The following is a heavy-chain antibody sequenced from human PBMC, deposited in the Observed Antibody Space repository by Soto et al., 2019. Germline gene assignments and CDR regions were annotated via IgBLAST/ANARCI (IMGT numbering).Heavy chain of an antibody. CDR2: NIPFFHAP. D-gene: IGHD6-13*01. CDR3: ARSRAAAPPRVGMDV. V-gene: IGHV1-69*01. Sequence: QVQLLRSGAEVKKPGSSVTVSCKASGGTFSRHAISWVRQAPGQGLEWMGGNIPFFHAPNYAQKFQGRVTITADESTSIVFMEMSSLRFEDTAVYYCARSRAAAPPRVGMDVWGQGTTVTVSS. CDR1: GGTFSRHA. J-gene: IGHJ6*02.